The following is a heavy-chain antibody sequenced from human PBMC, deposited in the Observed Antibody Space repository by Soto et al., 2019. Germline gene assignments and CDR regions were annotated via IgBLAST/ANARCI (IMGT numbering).Heavy chain of an antibody. CDR1: GFTFSRCG. Sequence: QVQLVESGGGVVQPGRSLRLSCVASGFTFSRCGMHWVRQAPGKGLEWVAIIWYDGSNKYYADSLKDRFTISRDNSKNTLYLQMTSLRAEYPAYDYCAVGSGDHHSFDYWGQGTLVTVSS. CDR2: IWYDGSNK. CDR3: AVGSGDHHSFDY. V-gene: IGHV3-33*01. D-gene: IGHD4-17*01. J-gene: IGHJ4*02.